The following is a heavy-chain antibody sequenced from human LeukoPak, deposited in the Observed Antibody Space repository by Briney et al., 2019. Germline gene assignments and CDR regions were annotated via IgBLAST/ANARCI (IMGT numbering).Heavy chain of an antibody. CDR2: ISYDGSNK. Sequence: GGSLRLSCAASGFTFSSYAMHWVRQAPGKGLEWVAVISYDGSNKYYADSVKGRFTISRDNSKNTLYLQMNSLRAEDTAVYYCARDTVRGVIPSYYFDYWGQGTLVTVSS. CDR1: GFTFSSYA. D-gene: IGHD3-10*01. CDR3: ARDTVRGVIPSYYFDY. V-gene: IGHV3-30-3*01. J-gene: IGHJ4*02.